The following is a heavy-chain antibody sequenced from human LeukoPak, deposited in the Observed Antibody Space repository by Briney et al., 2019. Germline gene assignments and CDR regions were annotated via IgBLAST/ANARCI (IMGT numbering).Heavy chain of an antibody. J-gene: IGHJ4*02. CDR1: GFTFSSYA. Sequence: PGGSLRLSCAASGFTFSSYAMSWVRQAPGKGLEWVSAISGSGGSTYYADSVKGRFTISRDNSKNTLYLQMNSLTAEDTAVYYCAKDYIWRSYRFDYWGQGTLVAVSS. D-gene: IGHD3-16*02. CDR3: AKDYIWRSYRFDY. CDR2: ISGSGGST. V-gene: IGHV3-23*01.